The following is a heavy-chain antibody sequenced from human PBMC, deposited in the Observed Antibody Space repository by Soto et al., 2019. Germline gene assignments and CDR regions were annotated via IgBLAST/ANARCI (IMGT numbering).Heavy chain of an antibody. CDR1: GGSISSGGYY. CDR3: ARSTYYDFWSGYYSQFDY. Sequence: ASETLSLTCTVSGGSISSGGYYWSWIRQHPGKGLEWIGYIYYSGSTYYNPSLKSRVTISVDTSKNQFSLKLSSVTAADTAVYYCARSTYYDFWSGYYSQFDYWGQGTLVTVSS. J-gene: IGHJ4*02. V-gene: IGHV4-31*03. D-gene: IGHD3-3*01. CDR2: IYYSGST.